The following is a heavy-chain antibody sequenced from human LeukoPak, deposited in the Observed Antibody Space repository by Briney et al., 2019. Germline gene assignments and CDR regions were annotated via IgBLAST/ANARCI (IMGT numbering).Heavy chain of an antibody. V-gene: IGHV3-53*01. D-gene: IGHD4-17*01. Sequence: PGGSLRLSCAASGFTVSSNYMTWVRQAPGKGLECVSVIYSVGSGGSTYYAKSVKGRFTISRDNSENTLYLQMNSLSADDTAVYYCARVMLGDYLGSLDCWGQGALVTVSS. CDR3: ARVMLGDYLGSLDC. CDR1: GFTVSSNY. J-gene: IGHJ4*02. CDR2: IYSVGSGGST.